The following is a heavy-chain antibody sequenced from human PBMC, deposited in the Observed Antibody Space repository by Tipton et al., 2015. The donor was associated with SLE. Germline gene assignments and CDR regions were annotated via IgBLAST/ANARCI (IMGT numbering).Heavy chain of an antibody. CDR3: VRGRNGFDH. D-gene: IGHD2-8*01. Sequence: SLRLSCAASGFTFRNFWMHWVRQAPGKGLVWVSRVNNDGSITHYADSVKGRFTISRDNAKNTLYLQMNSLRAEDTAVYFCVRGRNGFDHWGQGTLVSVSS. V-gene: IGHV3-74*01. CDR1: GFTFRNFW. CDR2: VNNDGSIT. J-gene: IGHJ4*02.